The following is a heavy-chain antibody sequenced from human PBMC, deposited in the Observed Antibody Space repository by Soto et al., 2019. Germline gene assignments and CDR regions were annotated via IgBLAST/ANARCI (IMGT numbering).Heavy chain of an antibody. CDR2: IYYSGST. J-gene: IGHJ3*02. V-gene: IGHV4-31*03. CDR1: GGSISSGGYY. Sequence: TLCLTCTVSGGSISSGGYYWSWIRQHPGKGLEWIGYIYYSGSTYYNPSLKSRVTISVDTSKNQFSLKLSSVTAADTAVYYCARDLSPYYDSSGYAFDIWGQGTMVTVSS. CDR3: ARDLSPYYDSSGYAFDI. D-gene: IGHD3-22*01.